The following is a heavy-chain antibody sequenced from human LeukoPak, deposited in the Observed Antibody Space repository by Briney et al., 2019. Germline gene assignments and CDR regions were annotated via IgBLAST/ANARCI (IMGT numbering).Heavy chain of an antibody. D-gene: IGHD1-14*01. V-gene: IGHV4-61*05. CDR1: GGSISSSSYY. Sequence: KSSETLSLTCTVSGGSISSSSYYWGWIRQPPGKGLEWIGYIYYSGSTNYNPSLKSRVTISVDTSKNQFSLKLSSVTAADTAVYYCARRKIFPEPNYGMDVWGQGTTVTVSS. CDR2: IYYSGST. CDR3: ARRKIFPEPNYGMDV. J-gene: IGHJ6*02.